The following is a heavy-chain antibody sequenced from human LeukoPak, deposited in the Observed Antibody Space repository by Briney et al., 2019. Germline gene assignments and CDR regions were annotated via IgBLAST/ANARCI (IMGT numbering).Heavy chain of an antibody. CDR3: ARAGQWLVGWFDP. CDR2: ISSSSSYI. V-gene: IGHV3-21*01. D-gene: IGHD6-19*01. CDR1: GFTFSSYS. Sequence: GGSLRLSCAASGFTFSSYSMNWVRQAPGKGLEWVSSISSSSSYIYYADSVKGRFTISGDNAKNSLYLQMNSLSAEDTAVYYCARAGQWLVGWFDPWGQGTLVTVSS. J-gene: IGHJ5*02.